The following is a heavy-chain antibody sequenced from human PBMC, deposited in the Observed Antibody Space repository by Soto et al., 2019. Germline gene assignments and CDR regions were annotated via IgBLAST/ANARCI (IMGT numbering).Heavy chain of an antibody. Sequence: GASVKVSCKASGYTFTGYYMYWVRQAPGQGLEWMGWIHPNSGATNYAQKFQGRVTMTRDTSVSTAYMELSRLRSDDTAVYYCGRDLITIFGVVIIPWFDPWGQGTLVTVS. CDR3: GRDLITIFGVVIIPWFDP. J-gene: IGHJ5*02. CDR1: GYTFTGYY. D-gene: IGHD3-3*01. V-gene: IGHV1-2*02. CDR2: IHPNSGAT.